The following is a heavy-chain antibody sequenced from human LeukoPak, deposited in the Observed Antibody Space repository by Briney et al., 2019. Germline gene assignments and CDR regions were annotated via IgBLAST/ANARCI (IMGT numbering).Heavy chain of an antibody. Sequence: GGSLRLSCAASGFTFSSYFMSWVRQAPGKGLEWVSYISSSGSTIYYADSVKGRFTISRDNAKNSLYLQMNSLRAEDTAVYYCARVAGTAGFFYYYYYYMDVWGKGTTVTISS. D-gene: IGHD6-19*01. CDR1: GFTFSSYF. CDR2: ISSSGSTI. V-gene: IGHV3-11*01. J-gene: IGHJ6*03. CDR3: ARVAGTAGFFYYYYYYMDV.